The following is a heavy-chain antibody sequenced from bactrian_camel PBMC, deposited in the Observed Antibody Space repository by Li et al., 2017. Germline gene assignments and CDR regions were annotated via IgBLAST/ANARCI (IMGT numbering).Heavy chain of an antibody. D-gene: IGHD5*01. CDR1: GLAVSANC. J-gene: IGHJ4*01. CDR3: AVYRYGAGYKN. V-gene: IGHV3S67*01. Sequence: VQLVESGGGLVQPGGSLRLSCEASGLAVSANCVAWFRQAPGKEREGVAVISNGVDTYYADSVKGRFTISRHNTKNALYLQMNSLKPGDTAMYYCAVYRYGAGYKNWGQGTQVTVS. CDR2: ISNGVDT.